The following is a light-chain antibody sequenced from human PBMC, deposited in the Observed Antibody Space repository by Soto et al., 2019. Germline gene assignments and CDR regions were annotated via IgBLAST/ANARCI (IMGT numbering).Light chain of an antibody. J-gene: IGKJ2*01. CDR3: QQYNNWPYT. CDR1: QSVSSN. CDR2: GAS. V-gene: IGKV3-15*01. Sequence: EIVMTQSPATLSVSPGERATLSCRASQSVSSNLALYQQKPGQAPRLLIYGASTRATGIPARFSGSGSGTEFTLTLSSLQSEDFAVYYCQQYNNWPYTFGQGTKVEIK.